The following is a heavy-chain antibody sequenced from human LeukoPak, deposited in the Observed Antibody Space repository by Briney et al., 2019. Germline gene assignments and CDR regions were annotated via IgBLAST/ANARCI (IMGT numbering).Heavy chain of an antibody. CDR3: ARQSVNYYYYYYYMDV. CDR1: GGSFSGYY. V-gene: IGHV4-34*01. D-gene: IGHD4-23*01. Sequence: SETLSLTCAVYGGSFSGYYWSWIRQPPGKGLEWIGEINHSGSTNYNPSLKSRVTISVDTSKNQFSLKLSSVTAADTAVYYCARQSVNYYYYYYYMDVWGKGTTVTVSS. CDR2: INHSGST. J-gene: IGHJ6*03.